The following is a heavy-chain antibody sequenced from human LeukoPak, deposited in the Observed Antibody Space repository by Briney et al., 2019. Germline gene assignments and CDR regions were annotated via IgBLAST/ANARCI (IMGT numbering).Heavy chain of an antibody. D-gene: IGHD3-10*01. CDR1: GFTFSSYA. CDR2: IIGSGVST. J-gene: IGHJ5*02. CDR3: AKDRGGAISYNWFDP. V-gene: IGHV3-23*01. Sequence: GGSLRPSCAASGFTFSSYAMSWVRQAPGKGREWVSAIIGSGVSTYYADSVKGRFTTSTDNSTSTLNLRMTSRRSEDTAANYCAKDRGGAISYNWFDPCGEGTLVTVSS.